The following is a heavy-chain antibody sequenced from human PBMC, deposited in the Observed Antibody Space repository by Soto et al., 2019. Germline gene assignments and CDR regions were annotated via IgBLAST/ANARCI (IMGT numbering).Heavy chain of an antibody. J-gene: IGHJ4*02. CDR2: INSGNGNT. CDR3: ARADY. V-gene: IGHV1-3*01. Sequence: SVKVSCKASGYTFTSYTMHWVRQAPGQRLEWMGCINSGNGNTEYSQKFQGRVTITRDTSASTAYMELSSLRYEDTAVYYCARADYWGQGTLVTVSS. CDR1: GYTFTSYT.